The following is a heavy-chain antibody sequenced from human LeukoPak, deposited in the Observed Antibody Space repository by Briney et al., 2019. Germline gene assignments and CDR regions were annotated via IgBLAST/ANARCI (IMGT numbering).Heavy chain of an antibody. J-gene: IGHJ6*02. CDR3: ARDNGRYGMDV. D-gene: IGHD3-16*02. CDR1: VGSISSGGYC. CDR2: IYYSGST. V-gene: IGHV4-31*03. Sequence: PSETLSLTCTVSVGSISSGGYCWRWSRQHPGKGLEWIGYIYYSGSTYYNPSLKSRVAISVDTSKNQFSLKLSSVTAADTAVYYCARDNGRYGMDVWGQGTTVTVSS.